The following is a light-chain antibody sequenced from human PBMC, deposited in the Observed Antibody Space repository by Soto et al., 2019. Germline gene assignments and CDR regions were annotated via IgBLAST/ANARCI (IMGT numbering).Light chain of an antibody. CDR2: DAS. V-gene: IGKV3-11*01. CDR3: QQRRHWPSIT. Sequence: EIVLTQSPATLSLSPGERATLSCRASQSISIYLAWYQQKPGQTPRLLIYDASNRATGIPDRFSGSGSGTDFTLTISSLEPEDFATYYCQQRRHWPSITFGQGTRLEIK. CDR1: QSISIY. J-gene: IGKJ5*01.